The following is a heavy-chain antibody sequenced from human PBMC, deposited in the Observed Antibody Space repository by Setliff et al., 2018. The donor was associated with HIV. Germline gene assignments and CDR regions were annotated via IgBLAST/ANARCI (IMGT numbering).Heavy chain of an antibody. J-gene: IGHJ6*03. V-gene: IGHV1-2*02. D-gene: IGHD3-9*01. CDR2: INPNSGGT. CDR1: GYTLSELS. CDR3: ARDLQPILRYSDWLPMDV. Sequence: ASVKVSCKVYGYTLSELSIHWVRQAPGKGLEWMGWINPNSGGTNYAQKFQGRVTVTRDTSISTAYMELSRLKSDDTAVYYCARDLQPILRYSDWLPMDVWGRGTAVTVSS.